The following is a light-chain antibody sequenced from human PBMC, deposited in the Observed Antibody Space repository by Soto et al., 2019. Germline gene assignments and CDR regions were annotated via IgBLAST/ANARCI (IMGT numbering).Light chain of an antibody. CDR3: QHYNNWPRT. CDR1: QGIRND. Sequence: AIQMTQSPSSLSASVGDRVTITCRASQGIRNDLDWFQQKPGKAPKLLIYAASNLQSGVPARFSGSGSGTDFTLTISSLQPEDFALYYCQHYNNWPRTFGQGTKVEIK. V-gene: IGKV1-6*01. CDR2: AAS. J-gene: IGKJ1*01.